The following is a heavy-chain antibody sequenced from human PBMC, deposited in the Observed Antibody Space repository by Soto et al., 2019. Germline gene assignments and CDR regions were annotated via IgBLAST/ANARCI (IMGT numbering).Heavy chain of an antibody. CDR3: ARGGIVGATYPFHY. Sequence: SETLSLTCAVSGYSISSGYYWGWIRQPPGKGLEWIGYIYHSGSTYYNPSLKSRVTISVDRSKNQFSLKLSSVTAADTAVYYCARGGIVGATYPFHYCGQGTLVTVSS. CDR2: IYHSGST. CDR1: GYSISSGYY. V-gene: IGHV4-38-2*01. J-gene: IGHJ4*02. D-gene: IGHD1-26*01.